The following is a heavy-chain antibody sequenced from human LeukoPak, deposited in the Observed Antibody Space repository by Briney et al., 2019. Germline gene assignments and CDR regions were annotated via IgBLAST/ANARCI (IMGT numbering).Heavy chain of an antibody. J-gene: IGHJ4*02. CDR2: INSDGSST. CDR1: GFTFSSYW. V-gene: IGHV3-74*01. D-gene: IGHD1-26*01. Sequence: GGSLRLSCAASGFTFSSYWMHWVRQAPGKGLVWVSRINSDGSSTSYADSVKGRFTISRDNSKNTLYLQMNSLRAEDTAVYYCARVGGLIVGALGEFDYWGQGTLVTVSS. CDR3: ARVGGLIVGALGEFDY.